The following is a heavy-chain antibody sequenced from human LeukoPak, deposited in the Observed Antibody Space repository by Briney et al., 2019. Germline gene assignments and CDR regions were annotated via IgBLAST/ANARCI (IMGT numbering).Heavy chain of an antibody. CDR3: ARLDTYYDFWSQYYFDY. Sequence: PSETLSLTCTVSGYSISSGYYWGWIRQPPGKGLEWIGSIYHSGSTYYNPSLKSRVTISVDTSKNQFSLKLSSVTAADTAVYYCARLDTYYDFWSQYYFDYWGQGTLVTVSS. D-gene: IGHD3-3*01. V-gene: IGHV4-38-2*02. CDR2: IYHSGST. J-gene: IGHJ4*02. CDR1: GYSISSGYY.